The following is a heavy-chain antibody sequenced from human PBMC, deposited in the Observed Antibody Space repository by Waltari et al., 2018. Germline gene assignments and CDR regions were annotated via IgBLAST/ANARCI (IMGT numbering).Heavy chain of an antibody. Sequence: EERLVESGGGLVQPGQSLRLSCTASGFNFGASFMSWVRKTPGKGQEWLVFIRPKIFEGTTEYAASARGRFTIWRDDSKNVVYLLMNNLRAGDTGIYYCARDNDFLGRIVERFSPLWGQGTLVTVSS. CDR3: ARDNDFLGRIVERFSPL. CDR2: IRPKIFEGTT. D-gene: IGHD2-21*01. CDR1: GFNFGASF. J-gene: IGHJ1*01. V-gene: IGHV3-49*04.